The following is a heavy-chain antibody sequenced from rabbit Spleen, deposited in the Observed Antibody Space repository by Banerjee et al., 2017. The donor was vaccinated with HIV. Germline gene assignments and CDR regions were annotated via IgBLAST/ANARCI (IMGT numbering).Heavy chain of an antibody. J-gene: IGHJ4*01. V-gene: IGHV1S45*01. CDR1: GFSFSDRDV. D-gene: IGHD1-1*01. CDR2: INAATGKP. Sequence: QEQLVESGGGLVQPEGSLTLTCKASGFSFSDRDVMCWVRQAPGKGLEWIACINAATGKPVYATWAKGRFTISRTSSTTVTLRMTSLTAADRATYFCARDLVGVIGWNFYLWGPGNPGHRL. CDR3: ARDLVGVIGWNFYL.